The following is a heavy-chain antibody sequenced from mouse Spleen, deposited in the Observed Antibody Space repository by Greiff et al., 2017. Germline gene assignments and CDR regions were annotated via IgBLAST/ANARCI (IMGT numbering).Heavy chain of an antibody. CDR2: ISSGGSYT. Sequence: EVKLVESGGGLVKPGGSLKLSCAASGFTFSSYAMSWVRQTPEKRLEWVATISSGGSYTYYPDSVKGRFTISRDNAKNTLYLQMSSLRSEDTAMYYCARGGYYLDYWGQGTTLTVSS. J-gene: IGHJ2*01. V-gene: IGHV5-9-1*01. D-gene: IGHD1-1*02. CDR1: GFTFSSYA. CDR3: ARGGYYLDY.